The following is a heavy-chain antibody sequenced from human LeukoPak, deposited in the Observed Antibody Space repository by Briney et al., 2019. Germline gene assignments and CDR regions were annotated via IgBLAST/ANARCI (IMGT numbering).Heavy chain of an antibody. V-gene: IGHV3-15*01. Sequence: GGSLRLSCAASGFTYAWMSWVRQAPGKGLEWVGRIKSKTDSGTTDYAAPVKGRFTISRDDSKNTLYLQMNSLKTEDTAVYYCATFRHRSFDPWGQGTLVTVSS. CDR3: ATFRHRSFDP. CDR1: GFTYAW. CDR2: IKSKTDSGTT. J-gene: IGHJ5*02.